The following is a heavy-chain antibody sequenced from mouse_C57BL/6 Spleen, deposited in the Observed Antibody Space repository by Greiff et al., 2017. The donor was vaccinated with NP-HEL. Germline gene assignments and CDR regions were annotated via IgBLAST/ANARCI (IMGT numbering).Heavy chain of an antibody. Sequence: EVKLVESGGGLVKPGGSLKLSCAASGFTFSSYAMSWVRQTPEKRLEWVATISDGGSYTYYPDNVKGRFTISRDNAKNNLYLQMSHLKSEDTAMYYCARVGYDYRFAYWGQGTLVTVSA. D-gene: IGHD2-4*01. J-gene: IGHJ3*01. CDR1: GFTFSSYA. V-gene: IGHV5-4*03. CDR3: ARVGYDYRFAY. CDR2: ISDGGSYT.